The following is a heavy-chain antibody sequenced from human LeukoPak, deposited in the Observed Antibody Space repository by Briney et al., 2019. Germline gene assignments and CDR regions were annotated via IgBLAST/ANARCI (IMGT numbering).Heavy chain of an antibody. J-gene: IGHJ3*02. Sequence: SQTLSLTCTVSGYSISSGSYSWSWIRQPAGKGLEWIGRIYTSGSTNYNPSLKSRVTISVDTSKNLFSLKLSSVTAADTAVYYCARAYDFWSGYYSKASDIWGQGTMVAVSS. CDR2: IYTSGST. CDR1: GYSISSGSYS. V-gene: IGHV4-61*02. D-gene: IGHD3-3*01. CDR3: ARAYDFWSGYYSKASDI.